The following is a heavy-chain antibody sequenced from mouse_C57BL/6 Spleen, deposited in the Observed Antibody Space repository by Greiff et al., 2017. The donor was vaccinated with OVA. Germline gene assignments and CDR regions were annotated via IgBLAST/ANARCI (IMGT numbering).Heavy chain of an antibody. CDR2: IDPATGCT. CDR3: TRWGYGSAWFAY. V-gene: IGHV1-15*01. J-gene: IGHJ3*01. CDR1: GYTFTDYE. Sequence: QVQLQQSGAELVRPGASVTLSCKASGYTFTDYEMHWVKQTPVHGLEWIGAIDPATGCTAYNQKFKGKAILTADKSSSTAYMELRSLTSEDSAVYYWTRWGYGSAWFAYWGQGTLVTVSA. D-gene: IGHD1-1*01.